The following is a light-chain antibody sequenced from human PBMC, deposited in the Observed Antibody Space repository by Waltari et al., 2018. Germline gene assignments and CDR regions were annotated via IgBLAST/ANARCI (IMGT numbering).Light chain of an antibody. CDR1: SSDVGSYNL. CDR2: EGS. V-gene: IGLV2-23*03. Sequence: QSALTQPASVSGPPGPSITISCPGTSSDVGSYNLFSWYQQHPGKAPKLMIYEGSKRPSGVSNRFSGSKSGNTASLRISGLQAEDEADYYCCSYAGSSTFEVFGGGTKLTVL. J-gene: IGLJ2*01. CDR3: CSYAGSSTFEV.